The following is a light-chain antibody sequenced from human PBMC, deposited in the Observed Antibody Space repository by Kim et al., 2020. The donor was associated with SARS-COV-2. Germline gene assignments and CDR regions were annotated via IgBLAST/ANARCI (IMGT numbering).Light chain of an antibody. CDR2: EVS. V-gene: IGLV2-23*02. CDR3: CSYAGSSDVV. Sequence: GQSITISCTGTSSEVGSYNLVSWYQQHPGKAPNLMIYEVSKRPSGVSNRFSGSKSGNTASLTISGLQAEDEADYYCCSYAGSSDVVFGGGTKLTVL. CDR1: SSEVGSYNL. J-gene: IGLJ2*01.